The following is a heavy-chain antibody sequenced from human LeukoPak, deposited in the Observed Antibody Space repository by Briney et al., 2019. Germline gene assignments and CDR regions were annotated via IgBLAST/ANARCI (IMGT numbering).Heavy chain of an antibody. Sequence: GESLKISCKGSGYSFTSYWIGCVRQLPGKGLDWRGNIYPDDSDTRYSPSFQGQVTISADKSISTAYLQWSSLKASDTAMYYCARGFGEFRFDYWGQGTLVTVSS. J-gene: IGHJ4*02. D-gene: IGHD3-10*01. CDR3: ARGFGEFRFDY. CDR2: IYPDDSDT. CDR1: GYSFTSYW. V-gene: IGHV5-51*01.